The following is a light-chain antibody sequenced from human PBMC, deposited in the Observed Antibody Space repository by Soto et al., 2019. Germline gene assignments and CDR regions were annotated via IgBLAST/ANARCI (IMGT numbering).Light chain of an antibody. Sequence: AIRMTQSPSSLSASTGDRVTITCRASQGISSYLAWYQQQPGKAPKLLIYAASTLQSGVPSRFSGSGSGTDFTLTISCLQSEDFATYYCQQYYSYLTFGQGTKVEIK. V-gene: IGKV1-8*01. CDR1: QGISSY. J-gene: IGKJ1*01. CDR3: QQYYSYLT. CDR2: AAS.